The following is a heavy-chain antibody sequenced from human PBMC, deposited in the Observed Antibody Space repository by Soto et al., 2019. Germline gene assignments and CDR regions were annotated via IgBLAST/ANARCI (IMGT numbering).Heavy chain of an antibody. CDR1: GSSISSYN. CDR3: ARTYDFWSGSPYYFDY. J-gene: IGHJ4*02. CDR2: IYYSGST. V-gene: IGHV4-59*01. D-gene: IGHD3-3*01. Sequence: PSETLSLTYTFSGSSISSYNCSWIRQPPGKGLEWIGYIYYSGSTNYNPSLKSRVTISVDTSKNQFSLKLSSVTAADTAVYYCARTYDFWSGSPYYFDYWGQGTLVTVSS.